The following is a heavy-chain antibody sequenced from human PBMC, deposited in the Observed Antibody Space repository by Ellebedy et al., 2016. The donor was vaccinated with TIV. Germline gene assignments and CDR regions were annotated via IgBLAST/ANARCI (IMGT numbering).Heavy chain of an antibody. CDR1: GGSISSSNW. V-gene: IGHV4-4*02. Sequence: MPSETLSLTCAVSGGSISSSNWWSWVRQPPGKGMEWIGEIYHSGSTNYNPSLKSRVTISVDTSKNQFSLQLSSVTAADTAVYYCAKLEMATILDAFDIWGQGTMVTVSS. CDR2: IYHSGST. D-gene: IGHD5-24*01. CDR3: AKLEMATILDAFDI. J-gene: IGHJ3*02.